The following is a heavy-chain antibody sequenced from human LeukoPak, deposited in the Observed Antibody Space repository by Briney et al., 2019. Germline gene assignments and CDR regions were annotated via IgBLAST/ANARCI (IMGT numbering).Heavy chain of an antibody. Sequence: SETLSLTCAVYGGSFSGYYWSWIRQPPGKGLEWIGEINHSGSTNYNPSLKSRVTISVDTSKNQFSLKLSSVTAADTAVYYCARGARGYGGKSPDYWGQGTLVTVSS. CDR1: GGSFSGYY. J-gene: IGHJ4*02. V-gene: IGHV4-34*01. D-gene: IGHD4-17*01. CDR3: ARGARGYGGKSPDY. CDR2: INHSGST.